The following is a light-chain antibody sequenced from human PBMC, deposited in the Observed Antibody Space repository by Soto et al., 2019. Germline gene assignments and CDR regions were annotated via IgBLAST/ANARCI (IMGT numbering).Light chain of an antibody. J-gene: IGKJ4*01. CDR2: VAS. V-gene: IGKV1-9*01. CDR3: QQLNSFPLT. CDR1: QTISSW. Sequence: IQLTQSPSTLSGSVGDRVTITCRASQTISSWLAWYQQKPGEAPKLLIYVASTLHSGLPSRFSGSGSGTEFTLTISSLQPEDFATYYCQQLNSFPLTFGGGTKVDIK.